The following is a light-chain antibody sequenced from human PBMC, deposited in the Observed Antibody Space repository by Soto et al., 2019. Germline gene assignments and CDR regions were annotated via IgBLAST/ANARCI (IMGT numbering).Light chain of an antibody. CDR2: DAS. J-gene: IGKJ4*01. CDR3: QQRSNWPPLT. CDR1: QSVSSY. Sequence: EIVLTQSPPTLSLSPGERATLSCRASQSVSSYLAWYQPKPGQAPRLLIYDASNRATGIPARFSGSGSGTDVTLTISSLEPEDFAVYYCQQRSNWPPLTFGGGTKVEIK. V-gene: IGKV3-11*01.